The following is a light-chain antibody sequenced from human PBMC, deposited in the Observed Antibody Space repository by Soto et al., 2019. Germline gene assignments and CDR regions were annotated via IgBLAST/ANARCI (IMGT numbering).Light chain of an antibody. CDR1: QSVSSN. V-gene: IGKV3-15*01. J-gene: IGKJ4*01. Sequence: EILMTQSPATLSVAPGERATLSCRASQSVSSNLAWYQQKPGQAPRLLIYGASTRVTGVPARFSGSGSGTEFTLTISSLLSEEFVVYCCQQYNTWPQVTFGGGTKVDIK. CDR3: QQYNTWPQVT. CDR2: GAS.